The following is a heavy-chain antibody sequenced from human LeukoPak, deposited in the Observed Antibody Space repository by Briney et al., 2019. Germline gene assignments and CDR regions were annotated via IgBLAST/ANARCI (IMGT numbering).Heavy chain of an antibody. CDR2: ITSSSSYI. CDR3: ARHVVAVGFDY. CDR1: GFTFSTYT. V-gene: IGHV3-21*01. Sequence: GGSLRLSCAASGFTFSTYTMNWVRQAPGKGLEWVSSITSSSSYIYYADSVKGRFTISRDNAKNSLYLQMNSLRVEDTAVYYCARHVVAVGFDYWGQGTLVTVSS. D-gene: IGHD3-22*01. J-gene: IGHJ4*02.